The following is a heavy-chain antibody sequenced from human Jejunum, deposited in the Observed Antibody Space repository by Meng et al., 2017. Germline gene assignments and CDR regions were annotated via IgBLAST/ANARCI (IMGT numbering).Heavy chain of an antibody. CDR3: ARAAAGTGFGYFDL. D-gene: IGHD6-19*01. Sequence: QVQLQESGPGLVKPSQTLSLTCTVSGGSLRTGAYYWSWIRQPPGKGLEWIAYIDNSGSTNYNPSLKSRVIISVDTSKNQFYLQMSSLTAADTAVYYCARAAAGTGFGYFDLWGRGTLVTVSS. CDR1: GGSLRTGAYY. J-gene: IGHJ2*01. CDR2: IDNSGST. V-gene: IGHV4-61*08.